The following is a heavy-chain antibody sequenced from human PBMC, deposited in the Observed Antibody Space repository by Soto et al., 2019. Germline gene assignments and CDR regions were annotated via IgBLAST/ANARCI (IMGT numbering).Heavy chain of an antibody. D-gene: IGHD6-19*01. CDR2: INHSGST. V-gene: IGHV4-34*01. CDR3: ARGPRLRIAVAGTRWFDP. Sequence: SLTCAVYGGSFSGYYWSWIRQPPGKGLEWIGEINHSGSTNYNPSLKSRVTISVDTSKNQFSLKLSSVTAADTAVYYCARGPRLRIAVAGTRWFDPWGQGTLVTVSS. CDR1: GGSFSGYY. J-gene: IGHJ5*02.